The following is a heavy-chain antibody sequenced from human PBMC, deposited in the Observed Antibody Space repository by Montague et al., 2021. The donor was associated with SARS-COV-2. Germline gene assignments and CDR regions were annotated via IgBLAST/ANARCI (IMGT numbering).Heavy chain of an antibody. CDR1: GFTFSSYS. CDR2: ISSSSSYI. Sequence: SLRLSCATSGFTFSSYSVNWVRQAPGKGLEWVSSISSSSSYIYYADSVKGRFTISRDNAKNSLYLQMNSLRAEDTAVYYCARDATTLAFDIWGQGTMVTVSS. D-gene: IGHD4-11*01. J-gene: IGHJ3*02. CDR3: ARDATTLAFDI. V-gene: IGHV3-21*01.